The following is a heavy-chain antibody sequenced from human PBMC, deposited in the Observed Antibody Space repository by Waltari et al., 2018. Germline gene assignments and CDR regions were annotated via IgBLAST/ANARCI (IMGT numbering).Heavy chain of an antibody. V-gene: IGHV3-23*01. CDR1: GFTFSSYA. D-gene: IGHD3-22*01. J-gene: IGHJ4*02. CDR2: INGSGGST. CDR3: AKDRDSSGYYFDD. Sequence: EVQLLESGGGLVQPGGSLRLSCAASGFTFSSYAMSWVRQAPGKGLEWVSAINGSGGSTDYSDSVKGRFTISRDNSKNTPYRQMNSLRAEDTAVYYCAKDRDSSGYYFDDWGQGTLVTVSS.